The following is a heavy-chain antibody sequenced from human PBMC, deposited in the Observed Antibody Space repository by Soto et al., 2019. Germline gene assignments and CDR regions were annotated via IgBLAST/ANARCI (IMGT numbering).Heavy chain of an antibody. CDR3: ARVISRDGWTDQ. Sequence: SETLSLTCAVYGGTFSGYYWSWIRQPPGKGLEWIGEVNDSGSTNSNPSLKSRVTISVDTSRSQFSLKLTSVTAADTAVYYCARVISRDGWTDQWGQGMQVTVSS. CDR1: GGTFSGYY. CDR2: VNDSGST. J-gene: IGHJ4*02. V-gene: IGHV4-34*01. D-gene: IGHD6-19*01.